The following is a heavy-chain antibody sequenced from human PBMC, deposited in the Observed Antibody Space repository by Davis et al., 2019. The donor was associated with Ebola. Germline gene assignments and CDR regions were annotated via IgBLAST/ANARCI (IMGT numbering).Heavy chain of an antibody. CDR3: ARQGRLKAVPAANSPAYY. Sequence: GESLKISCKGSGYSFTTYWIGWVRQMPGKGLEWMAIIYPGDSDTRYSPSFQGQVTISADRSISTAYLHGNSLKASATAMYYCARQGRLKAVPAANSPAYYWGQGTLVTVSS. CDR2: IYPGDSDT. V-gene: IGHV5-51*01. D-gene: IGHD2-2*01. J-gene: IGHJ4*02. CDR1: GYSFTTYW.